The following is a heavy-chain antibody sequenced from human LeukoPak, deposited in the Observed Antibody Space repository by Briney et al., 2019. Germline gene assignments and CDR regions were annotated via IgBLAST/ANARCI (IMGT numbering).Heavy chain of an antibody. D-gene: IGHD3-10*01. J-gene: IGHJ4*02. CDR3: ARCFGSGAYEDY. CDR2: IYHSGST. CDR1: GYFISSGHY. Sequence: PSEALSLTCTVSGYFISSGHYWGWIRQPPGTGLEWIGNIYHSGSTHYNPSLKTRVTVSVDTPKNQFSLKLSSVTAADTAVYYCARCFGSGAYEDYWGQGILVTVSS. V-gene: IGHV4-38-2*02.